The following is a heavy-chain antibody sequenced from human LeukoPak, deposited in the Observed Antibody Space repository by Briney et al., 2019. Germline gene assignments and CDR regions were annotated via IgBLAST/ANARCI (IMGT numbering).Heavy chain of an antibody. CDR2: INPNSGGT. D-gene: IGHD6-13*01. CDR3: ARDADSSSWYYYYYMDV. V-gene: IGHV1-2*02. CDR1: GYTFTGYY. Sequence: AAVKVSCKASGYTFTGYYMHWVRQAPGQGLEWMGWINPNSGGTNYAQKFQGRVTMTRDTSISTAYMELSRLRSDDTAVYYCARDADSSSWYYYYYMDVWGKGTTVTVSS. J-gene: IGHJ6*03.